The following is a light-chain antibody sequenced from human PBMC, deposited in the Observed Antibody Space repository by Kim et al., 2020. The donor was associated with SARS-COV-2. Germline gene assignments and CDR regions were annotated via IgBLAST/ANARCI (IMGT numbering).Light chain of an antibody. J-gene: IGLJ3*02. CDR3: SSFTTRGIWV. CDR1: SSDIGTYTY. V-gene: IGLV2-14*03. Sequence: QSITISCTGTSSDIGTYTYVSCYQHHPGKAPKIMIYDVSKGPSGPSNRFSGSKSGNTASLTISGLQAGDEADYYCSSFTTRGIWVFGGGTKLTVL. CDR2: DVS.